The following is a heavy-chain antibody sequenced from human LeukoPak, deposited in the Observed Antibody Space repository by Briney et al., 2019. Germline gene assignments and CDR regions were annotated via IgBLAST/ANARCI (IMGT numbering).Heavy chain of an antibody. CDR2: INPNSGGT. J-gene: IGHJ4*02. CDR1: GYTFTGYY. CDR3: ARDRGRSSSSFYDY. Sequence: ASVKVSCKASGYTFTGYYMHWVRQAPGQGLEWMGWINPNSGGTNYAQKFQGRVTMTRDTSISTAYMELSRLRSDDTAVYYCARDRGRSSSSFYDYWGQGTLVTVSS. D-gene: IGHD6-6*01. V-gene: IGHV1-2*02.